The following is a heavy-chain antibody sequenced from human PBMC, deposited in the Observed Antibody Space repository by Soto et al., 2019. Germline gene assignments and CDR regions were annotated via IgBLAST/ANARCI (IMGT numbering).Heavy chain of an antibody. CDR3: ARLQAAAGDNDLTFDY. CDR1: GYRFTNYW. Sequence: GESLKISCKGSGYRFTNYWIGWVRQMPGKGLEWMGIIYPGDSDTRYSPSFQGQVTISADKSINTAYLQWSSLKASDTAMYYCARLQAAAGDNDLTFDYWGQGTLVTSPQ. CDR2: IYPGDSDT. V-gene: IGHV5-51*01. D-gene: IGHD6-13*01. J-gene: IGHJ4*02.